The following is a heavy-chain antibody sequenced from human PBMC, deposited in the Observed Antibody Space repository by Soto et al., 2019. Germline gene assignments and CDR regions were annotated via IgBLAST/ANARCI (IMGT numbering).Heavy chain of an antibody. V-gene: IGHV4-59*08. CDR1: GGSISGSY. D-gene: IGHD6-13*01. CDR3: ARHKNVASGVYIDWFDP. J-gene: IGHJ5*02. CDR2: VYYSGST. Sequence: QVQLQESGPGLVKPSETLSLTCIVSGGSISGSYCSWIRQPPGKGLEWIGHVYYSGSTNYNPSLKSRVTMSADTSKNQFSLRLSSVTAADTAVYYCARHKNVASGVYIDWFDPWGQGTLVTVSS.